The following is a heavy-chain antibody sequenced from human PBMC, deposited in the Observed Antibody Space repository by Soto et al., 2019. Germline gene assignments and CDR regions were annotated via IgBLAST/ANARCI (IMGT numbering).Heavy chain of an antibody. Sequence: PGGSLRLSCAASGFTFSSYAMHWVRQAPGKGLEWVAVISYDGSNKYYADSVKGRFTISRDNSKNTLYLQMNSLRAEDTAVYYCARDGVVGSRRYYYYGMDVWGQGTTVTVSS. J-gene: IGHJ6*02. V-gene: IGHV3-30-3*01. D-gene: IGHD3-16*01. CDR3: ARDGVVGSRRYYYYGMDV. CDR2: ISYDGSNK. CDR1: GFTFSSYA.